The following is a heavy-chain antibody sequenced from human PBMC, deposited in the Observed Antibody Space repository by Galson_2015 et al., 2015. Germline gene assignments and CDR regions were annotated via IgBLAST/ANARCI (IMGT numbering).Heavy chain of an antibody. J-gene: IGHJ5*02. CDR3: ARRGAMVRGVMRGWFDP. CDR1: GGSISSGGYS. D-gene: IGHD3-10*01. V-gene: IGHV4-30-2*01. Sequence: TLSLACAVSGGSISSGGYSWSWIRQPPGQGLAWIGYIYHSGSTYSNPSLKSRVTISVDRSKNQFSLKLSSVTAADTAVYYCARRGAMVRGVMRGWFDPWGQGTLVTVSS. CDR2: IYHSGST.